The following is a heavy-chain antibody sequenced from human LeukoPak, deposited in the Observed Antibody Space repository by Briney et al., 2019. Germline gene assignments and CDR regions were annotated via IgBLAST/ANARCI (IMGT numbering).Heavy chain of an antibody. CDR1: GGSFSGYY. V-gene: IGHV4-34*01. CDR3: ARGLHCSGGSCYSADY. Sequence: SETLSLTCAVYGGSFSGYYWSWIRQPPGKGPEWIGEINHSGSTNYNPSLKSRVTISVDTSKNQFSLKLSSVTAADTAVYYCARGLHCSGGSCYSADYWGQGTLVTVSS. J-gene: IGHJ4*02. D-gene: IGHD2-15*01. CDR2: INHSGST.